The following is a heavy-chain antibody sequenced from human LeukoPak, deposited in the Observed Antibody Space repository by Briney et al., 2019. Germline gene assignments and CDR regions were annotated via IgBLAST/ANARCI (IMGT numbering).Heavy chain of an antibody. CDR1: GGSMGSYY. V-gene: IGHV4-59*01. Sequence: PSETLSLTCAVSGGSMGSYYWSWIRQPPGKGLEWIGYIYSSGSTNYNPSLKSRVTISVDTSKNQFSLKLSSVTAADTAVYYCASLRRDGYNWGAFDIWGQGTMVTVSS. CDR2: IYSSGST. J-gene: IGHJ3*02. D-gene: IGHD5-24*01. CDR3: ASLRRDGYNWGAFDI.